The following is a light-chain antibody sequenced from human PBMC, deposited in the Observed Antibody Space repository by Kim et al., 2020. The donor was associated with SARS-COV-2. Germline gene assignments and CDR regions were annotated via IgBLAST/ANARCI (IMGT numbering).Light chain of an antibody. J-gene: IGLJ2*01. CDR1: SSDVGGYKY. CDR2: EVT. CDR3: SSYAGSKNLV. V-gene: IGLV2-8*01. Sequence: QSALTQPPSASGSPGQSVTISCTGSSSDVGGYKYVSWYQQHPGKAPKLMIYEVTKRPSGVPDRFSGSKSGNTASLTVSGLQAEDEADYYCSSYAGSKNLVFGGGTKLTV.